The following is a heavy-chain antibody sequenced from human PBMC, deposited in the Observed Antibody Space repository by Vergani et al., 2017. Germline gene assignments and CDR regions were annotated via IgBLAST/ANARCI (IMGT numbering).Heavy chain of an antibody. CDR2: INHSGST. D-gene: IGHD3-22*01. V-gene: IGHV4-34*01. CDR1: GGSFSGYY. CDR3: ARFYYDSSGSYGMDV. J-gene: IGHJ6*02. Sequence: QVQLQQWGAGLLKPSETLSLTCAVYGGSFSGYYWSWTRQPPGKGLEWIGEINHSGSTNYNPSLKSRVTISVDTSKNQFSLKLSSVTAADTAVYYCARFYYDSSGSYGMDVWGQGTTVTVSS.